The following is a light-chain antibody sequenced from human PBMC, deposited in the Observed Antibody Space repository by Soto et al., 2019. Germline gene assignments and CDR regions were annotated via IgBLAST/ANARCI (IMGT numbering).Light chain of an antibody. CDR3: QQGSFTLT. CDR2: GAS. V-gene: IGKV1-39*01. Sequence: DIQMTQSPSSLSASVGDRVTITCRARQSISTYLNWYQQKLGKAPKLLMSGASSLQGGVPSRFSGSGSGTDFTLTISSLQPEEFATYYCQQGSFTLTFGGGTKLEIK. CDR1: QSISTY. J-gene: IGKJ4*01.